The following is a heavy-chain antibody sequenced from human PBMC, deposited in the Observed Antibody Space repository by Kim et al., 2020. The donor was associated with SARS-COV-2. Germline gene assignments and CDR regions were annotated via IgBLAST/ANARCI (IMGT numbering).Heavy chain of an antibody. J-gene: IGHJ6*02. D-gene: IGHD3-10*01. CDR2: IIPIFGTA. Sequence: SVKVSCKASGGTFSSYAISWVRQAPGQGLEWMGGIIPIFGTANYAQKFQGRVTITADESTSTAYMELSSLRSEDTAVYYCARDQPYYYGSGSSHYYYYGMDVWGQGTTVTVSS. CDR3: ARDQPYYYGSGSSHYYYYGMDV. CDR1: GGTFSSYA. V-gene: IGHV1-69*13.